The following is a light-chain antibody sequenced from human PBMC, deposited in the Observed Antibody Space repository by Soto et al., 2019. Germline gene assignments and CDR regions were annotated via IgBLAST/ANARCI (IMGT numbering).Light chain of an antibody. J-gene: IGKJ2*01. CDR2: DAS. CDR3: QQYNSYSMYT. Sequence: DIQMTQSPSTLSASVGDRVTITCRASQSISSWLAWYQQKPGKAPKLLIYDASSLESGVPSRFSGCGSGTDFTLTISSLQPDDFATYYCQQYNSYSMYTFGQGTKLEIK. V-gene: IGKV1-5*01. CDR1: QSISSW.